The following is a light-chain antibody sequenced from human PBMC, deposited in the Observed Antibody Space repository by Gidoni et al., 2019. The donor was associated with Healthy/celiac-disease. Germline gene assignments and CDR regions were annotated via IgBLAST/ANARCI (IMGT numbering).Light chain of an antibody. J-gene: IGLJ2*01. CDR1: SSNIGRNT. CDR2: SNN. CDR3: SAWDDSLNGWV. Sequence: QSVLTQPPSASGTPGQRVTSSCSGSSSNIGRNTVNWYQQLPGTAPKLLIYSNNQRPSGVPVRFSGSKSGTSASLAISGLQSEDEADYYCSAWDDSLNGWVFGGGTKLTVL. V-gene: IGLV1-44*01.